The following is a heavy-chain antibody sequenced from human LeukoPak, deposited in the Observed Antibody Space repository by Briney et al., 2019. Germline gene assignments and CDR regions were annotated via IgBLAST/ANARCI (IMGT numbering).Heavy chain of an antibody. Sequence: PGRSLRLSCAASRFTDDDYAMLWVRQAPGKGWEGVSGIGWNGGSIGYAESVKGRFTVSRENAKNSLYLQMNSLRAEDTALYYCAKDILRYSSGGWFDPWGERTLVTVSS. CDR1: RFTDDDYA. CDR3: AKDILRYSSGGWFDP. D-gene: IGHD6-19*01. J-gene: IGHJ5*02. CDR2: IGWNGGSI. V-gene: IGHV3-9*01.